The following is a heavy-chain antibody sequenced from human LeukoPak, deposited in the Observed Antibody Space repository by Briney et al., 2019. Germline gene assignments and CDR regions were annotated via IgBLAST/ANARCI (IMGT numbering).Heavy chain of an antibody. D-gene: IGHD1-7*01. Sequence: ASVKVSCKASGGTFSSYAISWVRQAPGQGLEWMGGIIPIFGTANYAQKFQGRVTITADESTSTAYMELSSLRSEDTAVYYCARETELELSYHYYGMDVWGQGTTVTVSS. CDR2: IIPIFGTA. CDR3: ARETELELSYHYYGMDV. J-gene: IGHJ6*02. V-gene: IGHV1-69*13. CDR1: GGTFSSYA.